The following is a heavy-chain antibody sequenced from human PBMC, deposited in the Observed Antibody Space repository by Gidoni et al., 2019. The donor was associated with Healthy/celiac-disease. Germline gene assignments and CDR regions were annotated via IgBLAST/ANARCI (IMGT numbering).Heavy chain of an antibody. CDR1: GFTFDDYA. D-gene: IGHD3-9*01. CDR2: ISWNSGSI. Sequence: EVQLVESGGGLVQPGRSLRLSCAASGFTFDDYAMHWVRQAPGKGLGWVSGISWNSGSIGYADSVKGRFTISRDNAKNSLYLQMNSLRAEDTALYYCAKDKPRILTGYAFDIWGQGTMVTVSS. CDR3: AKDKPRILTGYAFDI. J-gene: IGHJ3*02. V-gene: IGHV3-9*01.